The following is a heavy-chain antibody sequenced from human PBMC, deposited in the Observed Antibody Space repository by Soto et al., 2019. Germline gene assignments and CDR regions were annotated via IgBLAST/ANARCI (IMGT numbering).Heavy chain of an antibody. CDR3: ARGPEWYYYDSSGYYGYYFDY. CDR2: ISAYNGNT. J-gene: IGHJ4*02. Sequence: GASVKVSCKASGYTFTSYGISWVRQAPGQGLEWMGWISAYNGNTNYAQKLQGRVTMTTDTSTSTAYMELRSLRSDDTAVYYCARGPEWYYYDSSGYYGYYFDYWGQGTLVTVSS. CDR1: GYTFTSYG. V-gene: IGHV1-18*01. D-gene: IGHD3-22*01.